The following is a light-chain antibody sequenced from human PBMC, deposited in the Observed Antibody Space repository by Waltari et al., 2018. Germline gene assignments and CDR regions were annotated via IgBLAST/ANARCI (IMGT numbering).Light chain of an antibody. J-gene: IGKJ1*01. V-gene: IGKV3-20*01. CDR1: QGVGKY. CDR3: QKYDFLPAT. Sequence: EIVLTQSPGTLSLSPGERATLSCRASQGVGKYLAWYQQGPGQAPRLLLYHASIRATGNPDRFSGSGYGTDFSLTISRLEPEDFAVYYCQKYDFLPATFGQGTTVEIK. CDR2: HAS.